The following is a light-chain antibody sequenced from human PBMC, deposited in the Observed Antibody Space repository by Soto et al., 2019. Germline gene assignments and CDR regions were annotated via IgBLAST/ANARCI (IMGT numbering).Light chain of an antibody. CDR1: SSNNGSNF. J-gene: IGLJ3*02. CDR2: RNN. Sequence: QSVLTQPPSASGTPGQRVTISCSGGSSNNGSNFVYWYQQFPGTAPKLLIYRNNQRPSGVPDRFSGSKSGTSASLAISGLPSEDEADYYCAAWDDSLSGWVCGEGTKLTVL. V-gene: IGLV1-47*01. CDR3: AAWDDSLSGWV.